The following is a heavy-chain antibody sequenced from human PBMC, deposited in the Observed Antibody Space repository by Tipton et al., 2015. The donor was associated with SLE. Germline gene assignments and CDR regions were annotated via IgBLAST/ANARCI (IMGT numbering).Heavy chain of an antibody. Sequence: LRLSCTVSGGSISSSSYYWSWIRQPPGKGLEWIGEINHSGSTNYNPSLKSRVTISVDTSKNQFSLKLSSVTAADTAVYYCATEEKYSSGSGFDYWGQGTLVTVSS. CDR1: GGSISSSSYY. CDR3: ATEEKYSSGSGFDY. CDR2: INHSGST. V-gene: IGHV4-39*07. D-gene: IGHD6-19*01. J-gene: IGHJ4*02.